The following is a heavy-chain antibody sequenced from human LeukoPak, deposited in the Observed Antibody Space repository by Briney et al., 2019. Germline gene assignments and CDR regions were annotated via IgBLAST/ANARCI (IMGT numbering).Heavy chain of an antibody. CDR3: ASGPYSSGWYKH. J-gene: IGHJ4*02. D-gene: IGHD6-19*01. V-gene: IGHV3-23*01. CDR1: GFTFSSYG. Sequence: GGSLRLSCAASGFTFSSYGMSWVRQPPGKGLEWVSSISGSGGNTYYADSVKGRFTISRDNSKNTLYLQMNTLRAEDTAVYYCASGPYSSGWYKHWGQGTLVTVSS. CDR2: ISGSGGNT.